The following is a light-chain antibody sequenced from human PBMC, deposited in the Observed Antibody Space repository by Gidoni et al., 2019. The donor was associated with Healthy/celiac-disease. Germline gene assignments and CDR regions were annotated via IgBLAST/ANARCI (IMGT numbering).Light chain of an antibody. CDR2: DVS. V-gene: IGLV2-11*01. CDR1: SSDVGGYNY. Sequence: QSALTQPRSVSGSPGQSVPISCTGTSSDVGGYNYVSWSQQHPGKAPKLMIYDVSKRPSGVPDRFSGSKSGNTASLTISGLQAEDEADYYCCSYAGSPYVVFGGGTKLTVL. J-gene: IGLJ2*01. CDR3: CSYAGSPYVV.